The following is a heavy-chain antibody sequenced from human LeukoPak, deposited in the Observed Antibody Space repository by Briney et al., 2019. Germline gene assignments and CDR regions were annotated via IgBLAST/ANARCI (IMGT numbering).Heavy chain of an antibody. V-gene: IGHV1-46*01. Sequence: ASVKVSCKASGYTFTSYYIHWVRQAPGQGLEWMGIIHTSGGATTNAQKFQGRVTMTRDTSTSTVYMEVSSLTSEDTAVYYCARDSNNSVDYWGQGTLVTVSS. CDR2: IHTSGGAT. D-gene: IGHD1/OR15-1a*01. CDR3: ARDSNNSVDY. J-gene: IGHJ4*02. CDR1: GYTFTSYY.